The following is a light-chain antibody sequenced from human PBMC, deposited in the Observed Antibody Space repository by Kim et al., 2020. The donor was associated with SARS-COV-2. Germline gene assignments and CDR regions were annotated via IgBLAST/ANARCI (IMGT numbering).Light chain of an antibody. V-gene: IGKV3-20*01. J-gene: IGKJ2*01. Sequence: PGERATLSCRPSQSVISNYLAWYQQRPGQARRLLIYGTSTSATHIPDSFSGRGSGTDFTLTISRLELDDFAVYYCQPYGSSPPFSFGHGIKL. CDR3: QPYGSSPPFS. CDR1: QSVISNY. CDR2: GTS.